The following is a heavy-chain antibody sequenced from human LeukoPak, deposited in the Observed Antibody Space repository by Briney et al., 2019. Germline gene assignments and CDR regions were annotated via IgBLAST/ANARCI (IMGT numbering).Heavy chain of an antibody. Sequence: PGGSLRLSCAASGFTFSSYAMSWVRQAPGKGLEWVSAISGSGGSTYYADSVKGRFTNSRDNSKNTLYLQMNSLRAEDTAVYYCAKIAVAGTHYYYYGMDVWGQGTTVTVSS. CDR1: GFTFSSYA. CDR2: ISGSGGST. D-gene: IGHD6-19*01. V-gene: IGHV3-23*01. J-gene: IGHJ6*02. CDR3: AKIAVAGTHYYYYGMDV.